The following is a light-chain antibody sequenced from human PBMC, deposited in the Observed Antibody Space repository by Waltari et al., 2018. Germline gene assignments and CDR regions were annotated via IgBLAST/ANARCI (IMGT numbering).Light chain of an antibody. CDR1: QSVLYRSNNKNY. V-gene: IGKV4-1*01. J-gene: IGKJ4*01. Sequence: DIVMTQSPDSLAVSLGERATINCESSQSVLYRSNNKNYLAWYHQKPGQPPKLLIYWASTRESGVPDRFSGSGSGTDFTLTISSLQAEDVAVYYCQQYHSTPLTFGGGTKVEIK. CDR3: QQYHSTPLT. CDR2: WAS.